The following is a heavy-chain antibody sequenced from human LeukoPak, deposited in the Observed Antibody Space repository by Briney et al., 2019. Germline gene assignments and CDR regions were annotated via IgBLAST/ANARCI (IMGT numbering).Heavy chain of an antibody. CDR3: ARHIVKRAYGYYMDV. Sequence: GESLKISCQTSGYSFSTYWIGWVRQMPGKGLEWMGIIYPGDSDTKYDPSFQGQVTISVDKSNSTAYLQWSSLKASDTAMYYCARHIVKRAYGYYMDVWGKGTTVTVSS. CDR1: GYSFSTYW. V-gene: IGHV5-51*01. J-gene: IGHJ6*03. D-gene: IGHD3-16*02. CDR2: IYPGDSDT.